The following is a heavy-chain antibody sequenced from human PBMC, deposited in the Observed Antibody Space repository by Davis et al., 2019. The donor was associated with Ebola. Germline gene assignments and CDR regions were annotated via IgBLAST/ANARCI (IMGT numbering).Heavy chain of an antibody. CDR1: GGSFSGYY. D-gene: IGHD3-16*02. CDR2: INHSGST. J-gene: IGHJ5*02. CDR3: ARARRGDYIWGSYRYGVWFDP. V-gene: IGHV4-34*01. Sequence: SETLSLTCAVYGGSFSGYYWSWIRQPPGKGLEWIGEINHSGSTNYNPSLKSRVTISVDTSKNQFSLKLISVTAADTAVYYCARARRGDYIWGSYRYGVWFDPWGQGTLVTVSS.